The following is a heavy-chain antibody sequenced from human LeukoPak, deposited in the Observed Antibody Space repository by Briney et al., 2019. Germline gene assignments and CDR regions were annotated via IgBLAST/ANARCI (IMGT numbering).Heavy chain of an antibody. D-gene: IGHD3-3*01. CDR1: GGSISSYY. CDR3: ARLERVTIFGVVSSYFDF. Sequence: PSETLSLTCTVSGGSISSYYWSWIRQPPGKGLEWIGYIYYSGSTNYNPSLKSRVTISVDTSKDQFSLKLSSVTAADTAVYYCARLERVTIFGVVSSYFDFWGQGSLVTVSS. V-gene: IGHV4-59*12. CDR2: IYYSGST. J-gene: IGHJ4*02.